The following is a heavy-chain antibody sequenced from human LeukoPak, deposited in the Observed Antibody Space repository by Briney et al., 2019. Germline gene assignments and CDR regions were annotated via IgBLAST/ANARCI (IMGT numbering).Heavy chain of an antibody. D-gene: IGHD3-3*01. J-gene: IGHJ4*02. V-gene: IGHV3-30-3*01. CDR3: ARERYDFWSGYWTGNY. CDR2: ISYDGSNK. CDR1: GFTFSSYA. Sequence: AGGSLRLSCAASGFTFSSYAMHWVRQAPGKGLEWVAVISYDGSNKYYADSVKGRFTISRDNSKNTLYLQMNSLRAEDTAVYYCARERYDFWSGYWTGNYWGQGTLVTVSS.